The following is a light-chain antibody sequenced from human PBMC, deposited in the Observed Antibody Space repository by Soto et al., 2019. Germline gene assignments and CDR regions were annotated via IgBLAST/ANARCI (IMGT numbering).Light chain of an antibody. V-gene: IGKV3-20*01. CDR2: GAS. CDR1: QSVSSSY. CDR3: QQYGRSPWT. J-gene: IGKJ1*01. Sequence: EIVLTQSPGTLSLSPGERVTLSCRASQSVSSSYLAWYQQKPGQAPRLLFYGASSRATGIPDRFSGSGSGTDFILTISRLEPDDFAVYCCQQYGRSPWTFGQGTKVEIK.